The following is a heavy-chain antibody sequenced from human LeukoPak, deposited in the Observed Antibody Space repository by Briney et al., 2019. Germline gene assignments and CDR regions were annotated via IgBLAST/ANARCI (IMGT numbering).Heavy chain of an antibody. D-gene: IGHD3-22*01. CDR3: ASLKNYYDSSGYLVTDAFDI. Sequence: SVKVSCKASGYTFTGYYMHWVRQAPGQGLEWMGGIIPIFGTANYAQKFQGRVTITADKSTSTAYMELSSLRSEDTAVYYCASLKNYYDSSGYLVTDAFDIWGQGTVVTVSS. J-gene: IGHJ3*02. CDR1: GYTFTGYY. V-gene: IGHV1-69*06. CDR2: IIPIFGTA.